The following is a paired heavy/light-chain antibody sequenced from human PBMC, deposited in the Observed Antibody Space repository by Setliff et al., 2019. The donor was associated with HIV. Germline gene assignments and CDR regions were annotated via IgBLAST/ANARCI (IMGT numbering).Heavy chain of an antibody. CDR3: TTGPKGYCANGLCR. CDR2: IKRKSDGGTT. D-gene: IGHD2-8*01. J-gene: IGHJ4*02. CDR1: GFTFSEAW. V-gene: IGHV3-15*05. Sequence: EVQLVESGGGFVEPGGSLRLSCVASGFTFSEAWMSWVRQAPGKGLEWIGRIKRKSDGGTTQYAAPLKGRFIISRDDSKSILYLQMRSLQSEDTGVYYCTTGPKGYCANGLCRWGQGTLVSVSS.
Light chain of an antibody. V-gene: IGLV3-27*01. Sequence: SCELTQPSSVSVSPGQTARIACSGDILEKKFARWFQQRPGQAPVLVIYKDSERPSGIPERFSGSSSGTTVTLTINGAQVDDEADYYCYSAADNVGEVFGGGTKLTVL. CDR1: ILEKKF. CDR3: YSAADNVGEV. J-gene: IGLJ2*01. CDR2: KDS.